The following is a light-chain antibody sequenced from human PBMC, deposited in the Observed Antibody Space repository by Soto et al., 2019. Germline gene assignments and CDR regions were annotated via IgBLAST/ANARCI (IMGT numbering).Light chain of an antibody. CDR2: GAS. Sequence: DIHMTQSPSSLSASVGYTFTITCRASQNIDMYLNWYQQKPGKAPRVLISGASNLQSGVPSRFSGSGSGTDFTLTISSLQSEDFASYFCQHTFNSPPWTFGQGTKGDIK. CDR3: QHTFNSPPWT. J-gene: IGKJ1*01. V-gene: IGKV1-39*01. CDR1: QNIDMY.